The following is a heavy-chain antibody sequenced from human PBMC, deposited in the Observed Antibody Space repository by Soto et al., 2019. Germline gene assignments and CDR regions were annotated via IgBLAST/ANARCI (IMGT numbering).Heavy chain of an antibody. J-gene: IGHJ6*03. V-gene: IGHV1-3*01. CDR2: INAGNGNT. CDR3: ARDPCTMVRGVIPYYCYMDV. D-gene: IGHD3-10*01. Sequence: GASVKVSCKASGYTFTSYAMHWARQAPGQRLEWMGWINAGNGNTKYSQKFQGRVTITRDTSASTAYMELSSLRSEDTAVYYCARDPCTMVRGVIPYYCYMDVWGKGTTVTVSS. CDR1: GYTFTSYA.